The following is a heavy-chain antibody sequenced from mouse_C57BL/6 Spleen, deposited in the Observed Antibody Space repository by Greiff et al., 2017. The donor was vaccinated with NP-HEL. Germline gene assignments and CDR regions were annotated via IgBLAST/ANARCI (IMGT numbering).Heavy chain of an antibody. CDR2: ISDGGSYT. CDR1: GFTFSSYA. D-gene: IGHD2-4*01. V-gene: IGHV5-4*03. J-gene: IGHJ3*01. CDR3: ARVDYDGGAWFAY. Sequence: DVMLVESGGGLVKPGGSLKLSCAASGFTFSSYAMSWVRQTPEKRLEWVATISDGGSYTYYPDNVKGRFTISRDNAKNNLYLQMSHLKSEDTAMYYCARVDYDGGAWFAYWGQGTLVTVSA.